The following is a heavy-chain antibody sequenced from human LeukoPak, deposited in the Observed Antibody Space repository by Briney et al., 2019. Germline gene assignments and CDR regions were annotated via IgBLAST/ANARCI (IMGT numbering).Heavy chain of an antibody. J-gene: IGHJ4*02. CDR3: ARDTNLYGGPRASGGCDY. V-gene: IGHV3-33*01. Sequence: PGGSLRLSCAASGFIFSSYGMHWVRQAPGKGLDWVAVIWYDGSNKYYADSVKGRFTISRDNSKNTLYLQMNSLRAEDTAVYYCARDTNLYGGPRASGGCDYWGQGTLVTVSS. CDR1: GFIFSSYG. CDR2: IWYDGSNK. D-gene: IGHD4-23*01.